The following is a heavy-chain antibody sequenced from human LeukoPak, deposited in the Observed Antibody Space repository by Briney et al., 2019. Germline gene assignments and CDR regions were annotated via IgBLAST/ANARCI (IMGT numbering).Heavy chain of an antibody. Sequence: SRTLSLTCTVSGGSLSSGVYYWGSIRQPPGKGLEWIGFIYYIGSTYYNPSLKSRVTISVDTSKNQFSLKLSSVTAADPAVYYCARNPAWQSYFDYWGQGTLVTVSS. D-gene: IGHD5-24*01. CDR1: GGSLSSGVYY. CDR2: IYYIGST. V-gene: IGHV4-30-4*01. CDR3: ARNPAWQSYFDY. J-gene: IGHJ4*02.